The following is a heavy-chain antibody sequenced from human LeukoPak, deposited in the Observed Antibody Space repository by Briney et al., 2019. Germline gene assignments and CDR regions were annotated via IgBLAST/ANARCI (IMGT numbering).Heavy chain of an antibody. V-gene: IGHV3-48*04. J-gene: IGHJ3*01. CDR2: ISSSSSTI. CDR3: ARMNYEATPPA. D-gene: IGHD1-7*01. Sequence: GGSLRLSCAASGFTFSSYSMNWVRQAPGKGLEWVSYISSSSSTIYYADSVKGRFTISRDNAKNSLYLQMNSLRAEDTAVYYCARMNYEATPPAWGQGTMVTVSS. CDR1: GFTFSSYS.